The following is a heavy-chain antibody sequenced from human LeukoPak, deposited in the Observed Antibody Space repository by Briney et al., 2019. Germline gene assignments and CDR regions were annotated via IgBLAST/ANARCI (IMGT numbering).Heavy chain of an antibody. CDR2: IIPIFGTA. CDR3: ARGTLGPGVLYYYYYYMDV. D-gene: IGHD3-10*01. CDR1: GGTFSSYA. J-gene: IGHJ6*03. V-gene: IGHV1-69*05. Sequence: SVKVSCKASGGTFSSYAISWVRQAPGQGLEWMGGIIPIFGTANYAQKFQGGVTITTDESTSTAYMELSSLRSEDTAVYYCARGTLGPGVLYYYYYYMDVWGKGTTVTVSS.